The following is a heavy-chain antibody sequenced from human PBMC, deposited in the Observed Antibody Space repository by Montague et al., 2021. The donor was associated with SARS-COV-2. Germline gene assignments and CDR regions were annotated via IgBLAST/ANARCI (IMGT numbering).Heavy chain of an antibody. CDR1: GGSISSSSYY. V-gene: IGHV4-39*01. Sequence: SETLSLTCTVSGGSISSSSYYWSWIRQPPGKGLEWIGSIYYSGSTYYNPSLKSRVTISVDTSKNQFSLKLSSVTAADTAVYYCARGVTMIVVVMRYNWFDPWGQGTLVTVSS. J-gene: IGHJ5*02. CDR3: ARGVTMIVVVMRYNWFDP. CDR2: IYYSGST. D-gene: IGHD3-22*01.